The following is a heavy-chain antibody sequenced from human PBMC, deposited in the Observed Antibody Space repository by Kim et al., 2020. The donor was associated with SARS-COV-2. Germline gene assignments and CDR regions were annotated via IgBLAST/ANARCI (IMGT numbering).Heavy chain of an antibody. J-gene: IGHJ4*02. D-gene: IGHD6-13*01. Sequence: ASVKVSCKASGYTFTSYAMNWVRQAPGQGLEWMGWINTNTGNPTYAQGFTGRFVFSLDTSVSTAYLQISSLKAEDTAVYYCAREGKAAGRAHFDYWGQGTLVTVSS. CDR1: GYTFTSYA. V-gene: IGHV7-4-1*02. CDR3: AREGKAAGRAHFDY. CDR2: INTNTGNP.